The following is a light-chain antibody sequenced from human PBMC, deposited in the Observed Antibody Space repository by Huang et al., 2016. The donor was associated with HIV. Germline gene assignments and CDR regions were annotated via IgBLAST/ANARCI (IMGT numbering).Light chain of an antibody. CDR2: ASA. J-gene: IGKJ3*01. V-gene: IGKV1-39*01. CDR3: QQSFNGPIT. CDR1: QTIAKF. Sequence: DIQMTQSPSSLSASVGDRVTITCRASQTIAKFLNWYQAKPGKPPKLLIFASAELQSRVPSRLIGSGSGTDFTHTISSLQPEDFATYYCQQSFNGPITFGPGTKVDIK.